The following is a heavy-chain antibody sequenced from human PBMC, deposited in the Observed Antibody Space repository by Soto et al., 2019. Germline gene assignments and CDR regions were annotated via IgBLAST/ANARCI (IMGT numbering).Heavy chain of an antibody. V-gene: IGHV3-23*01. D-gene: IGHD2-15*01. CDR3: AKEGRIVVVVAAYDY. Sequence: EVQLLESGGGLVQPGGSLRLSCAASGFTFSSYAMSWVRQAPGKGLEWVSAISGSGGSTYYADSVKGRFTISRDNSXXTLYLQMNSLRAEDTAVYYCAKEGRIVVVVAAYDYWGQGTLVTVSS. CDR2: ISGSGGST. J-gene: IGHJ4*02. CDR1: GFTFSSYA.